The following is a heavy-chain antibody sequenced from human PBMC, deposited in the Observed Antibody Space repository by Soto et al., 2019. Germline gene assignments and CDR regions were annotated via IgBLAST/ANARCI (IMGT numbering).Heavy chain of an antibody. V-gene: IGHV3-13*01. CDR1: GFTFSSYD. D-gene: IGHD3-22*01. CDR2: IGTAGDT. CDR3: ARGRDSSGYYYFSNDAFDI. J-gene: IGHJ3*02. Sequence: GGSLRLSCAASGFTFSSYDMHWVRQATGKGLEWVSAIGTAGDTYYPGSVKGRFTISRENAKNSLYLQMNSLRAEDTAVYYCARGRDSSGYYYFSNDAFDIWGQGTMVTVS.